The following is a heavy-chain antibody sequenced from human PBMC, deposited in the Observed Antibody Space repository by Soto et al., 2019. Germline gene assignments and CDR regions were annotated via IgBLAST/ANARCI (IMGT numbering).Heavy chain of an antibody. CDR1: GFTFSTYG. D-gene: IGHD2-8*01. V-gene: IGHV3-23*01. J-gene: IGHJ6*02. CDR3: AKNGLYYYYGMDV. Sequence: GGSLRLSCEASGFTFSTYGVSWVRQAPGKGLEWVSTISTSGGSTYYADSVKGRFTISRDNSKNTLYLQMNSLRAEDTAIYYCAKNGLYYYYGMDVWGQGTTVTVSS. CDR2: ISTSGGST.